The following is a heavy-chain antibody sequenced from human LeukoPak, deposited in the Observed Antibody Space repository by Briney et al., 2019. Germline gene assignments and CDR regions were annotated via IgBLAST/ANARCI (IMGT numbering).Heavy chain of an antibody. V-gene: IGHV3-7*01. CDR1: GFTFSSYA. Sequence: GGSLRLSCAASGFTFSSYAMSWVRQAPGKGLEWVANIKHEGSEKQDGSEKNYVDSVKGRFTISRDNAKNSLYLQMNSLRAEDTAVYYCARSGRGVDSFYFYMDVWGKGTTVTVSS. J-gene: IGHJ6*03. D-gene: IGHD3-10*01. CDR2: IKHEGSEKQDGSEK. CDR3: ARSGRGVDSFYFYMDV.